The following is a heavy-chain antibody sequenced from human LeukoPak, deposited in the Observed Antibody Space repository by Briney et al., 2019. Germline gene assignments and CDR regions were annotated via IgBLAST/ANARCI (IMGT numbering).Heavy chain of an antibody. J-gene: IGHJ5*02. CDR3: ARSMRDYYGSGSYYRFDP. CDR1: GGSISSGGYS. Sequence: SETLSLTCAVSGGSISSGGYSWSWIRQPPGKGLEWIGYIYHSGSTYYNPSLKSRVTISVDRSKNQFSLKLSSVSAADTAVYYCARSMRDYYGSGSYYRFDPWGQGTLVTVSS. D-gene: IGHD3-10*01. V-gene: IGHV4-30-2*01. CDR2: IYHSGST.